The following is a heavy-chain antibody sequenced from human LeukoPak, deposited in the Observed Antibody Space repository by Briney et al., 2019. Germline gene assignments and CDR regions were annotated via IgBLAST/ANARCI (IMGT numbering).Heavy chain of an antibody. CDR3: ARHGLGTAGIAGVDY. Sequence: GESLKISCKGSGYSFTSYWIGWVRQMPGKGLEWMGIIYPGDSDTRYSPSFQGQVTISADKSISTAYLQWSSLKASDTAMYYCARHGLGTAGIAGVDYWGRGTLVTVSS. J-gene: IGHJ4*02. CDR2: IYPGDSDT. D-gene: IGHD6-13*01. V-gene: IGHV5-51*01. CDR1: GYSFTSYW.